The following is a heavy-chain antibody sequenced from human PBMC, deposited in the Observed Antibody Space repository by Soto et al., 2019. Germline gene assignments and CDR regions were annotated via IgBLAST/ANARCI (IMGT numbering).Heavy chain of an antibody. Sequence: GSGPTLVNPTQTLTLTCTSSGFSLSTSGMCVSWIRQPPGKALEWLALIDWDDDEYYSTSLKTRLTISKDTSKNQVVLTMTNMDPVDTATYYCARMTFWSGYSTYYYYGMDVWGQGTTVTVSS. CDR3: ARMTFWSGYSTYYYYGMDV. J-gene: IGHJ6*02. V-gene: IGHV2-70*01. CDR2: IDWDDDE. D-gene: IGHD3-3*01. CDR1: GFSLSTSGMC.